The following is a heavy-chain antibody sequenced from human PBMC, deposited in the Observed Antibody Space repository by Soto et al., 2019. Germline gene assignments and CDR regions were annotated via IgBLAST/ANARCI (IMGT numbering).Heavy chain of an antibody. CDR1: GFTFSGYA. J-gene: IGHJ4*02. CDR2: ISGASGST. Sequence: GGSLRLSCAASGFTFSGYAMSRVRQAPGKGLEWVSSISGASGSTYYAHSVKGRFTISRDNSKNTLYLQLNSLRAEDTAIYYSAKHISNTPPRRFDYWGQGTLVTVSS. CDR3: AKHISNTPPRRFDY. V-gene: IGHV3-23*01.